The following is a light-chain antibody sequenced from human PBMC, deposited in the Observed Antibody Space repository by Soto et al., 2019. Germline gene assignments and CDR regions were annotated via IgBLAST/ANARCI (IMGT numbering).Light chain of an antibody. CDR3: MQGTHWPPYT. J-gene: IGKJ2*01. Sequence: DVVMTQSPLSLPVTLGQPASISCRSSQSLLYSDGNTHLNWFHQRPGQSPRRLIYKVSNRDSGVPDRFSGGGSGTDFTLKISRVEAEDVGVYYCMQGTHWPPYTFGQGTKPEIK. CDR1: QSLLYSDGNTH. V-gene: IGKV2-30*01. CDR2: KVS.